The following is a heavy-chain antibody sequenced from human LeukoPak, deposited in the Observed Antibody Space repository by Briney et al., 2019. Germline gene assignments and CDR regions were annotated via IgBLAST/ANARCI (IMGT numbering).Heavy chain of an antibody. D-gene: IGHD3-22*01. J-gene: IGHJ3*02. Sequence: SETLSLTCAVYGGSFSGYYWSWIRQPPGKGLEWIGEINHSGSTNYNPSLKSRVTISVDTSKNQFSLKLSSVTAADTAVYYCARVRDYYDSSGYYNRHDAFDIWGQGTMVTVSS. CDR1: GGSFSGYY. CDR3: ARVRDYYDSSGYYNRHDAFDI. CDR2: INHSGST. V-gene: IGHV4-34*01.